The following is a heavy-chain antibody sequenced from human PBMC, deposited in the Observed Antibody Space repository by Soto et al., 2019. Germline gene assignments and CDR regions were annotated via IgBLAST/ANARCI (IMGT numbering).Heavy chain of an antibody. J-gene: IGHJ4*02. CDR2: IIPIFGIK. CDR1: GGTFNTYA. CDR3: AKEAGDH. Sequence: QLVQSGAEVKERGSSVKISCKTSGGTFNTYALTWVRQAPGQGLEWIGGIIPIFGIKNVAQRFQGRVTINAEESLTTAYMEMTCLRSDDTAVYYCAKEAGDHWGQGTLVTVSS. D-gene: IGHD3-10*01. V-gene: IGHV1-69*01.